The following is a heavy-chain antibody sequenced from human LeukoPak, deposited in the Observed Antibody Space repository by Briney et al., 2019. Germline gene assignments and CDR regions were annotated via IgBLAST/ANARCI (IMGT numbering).Heavy chain of an antibody. J-gene: IGHJ5*02. CDR1: GGTFSSYA. CDR2: IIPIFGTA. V-gene: IGHV1-69*13. CDR3: ARDNSHPTSGVFGGRVHWFDP. D-gene: IGHD3-10*01. Sequence: ASVKVSCKASGGTFSSYAISWVRQAPGQGLEWMGGIIPIFGTANYAQKFQGRVTITADESTSTAYMELSSLRSEDTAVYYCARDNSHPTSGVFGGRVHWFDPWGQGTLVTVSS.